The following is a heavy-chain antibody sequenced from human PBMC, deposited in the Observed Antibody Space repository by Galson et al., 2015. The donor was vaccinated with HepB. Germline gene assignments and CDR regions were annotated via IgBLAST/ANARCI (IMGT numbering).Heavy chain of an antibody. CDR2: ISYDGSNK. CDR3: AKDSTVTTYWYFDL. CDR1: GFTFSSYG. D-gene: IGHD4-17*01. V-gene: IGHV3-30*18. J-gene: IGHJ2*01. Sequence: SLRLSCAASGFTFSSYGMHWVRQAPGKGLEWVAIISYDGSNKYYADSVKGRFTISRDNSKNTLYLQMNSLRAEDTAVYYWAKDSTVTTYWYFDLGGCGTLVSVSS.